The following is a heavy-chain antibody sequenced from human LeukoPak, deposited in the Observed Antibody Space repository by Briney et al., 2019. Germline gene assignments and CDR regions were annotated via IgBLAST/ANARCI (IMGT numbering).Heavy chain of an antibody. CDR1: GFTFSSYT. V-gene: IGHV3-30*04. CDR2: ISNDGSNK. Sequence: PGRSLRLSCAASGFTFSSYTMHWVRQAPGKGLEWVAVISNDGSNKYYADSVKGRFTISRDNSKSTLYLQMNSLRPEDTAVYYCARDHIPAANQFDYWGQGTLVTVSS. J-gene: IGHJ4*02. CDR3: ARDHIPAANQFDY. D-gene: IGHD2-2*01.